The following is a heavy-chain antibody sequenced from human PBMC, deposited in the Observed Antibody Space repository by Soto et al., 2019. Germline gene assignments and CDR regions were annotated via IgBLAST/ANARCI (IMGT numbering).Heavy chain of an antibody. CDR1: GFTLSNAW. CDR3: TTGPATYYDFWSGYYTPYYYYGMDV. V-gene: IGHV3-15*07. D-gene: IGHD3-3*01. CDR2: IKSKTDGGTT. Sequence: EVQLVESGGGLVKPGGSLRLSCAASGFTLSNAWMNWVRQAPGKGLEWVGRIKSKTDGGTTDYAAPVKGRFTISRDDSKNTLYLQMNSLKTEDTAVYYCTTGPATYYDFWSGYYTPYYYYGMDVWGQGTTVTVSS. J-gene: IGHJ6*02.